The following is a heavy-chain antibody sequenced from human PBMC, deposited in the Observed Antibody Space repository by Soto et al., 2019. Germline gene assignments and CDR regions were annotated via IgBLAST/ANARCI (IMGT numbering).Heavy chain of an antibody. Sequence: PSETLSLTCAVYDGSFSGYYWSCIRQPPGKGLELIGEINHSGSTNYNPSLKSRVTISVDTSKNQFSLKLSSVTAADTAVYYCARHLLYGSGNYFDSWGQGTLVTVSS. CDR2: INHSGST. CDR1: DGSFSGYY. J-gene: IGHJ4*02. V-gene: IGHV4-34*01. D-gene: IGHD3-10*01. CDR3: ARHLLYGSGNYFDS.